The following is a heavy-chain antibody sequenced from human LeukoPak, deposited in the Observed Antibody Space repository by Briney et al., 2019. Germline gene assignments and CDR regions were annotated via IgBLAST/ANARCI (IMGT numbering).Heavy chain of an antibody. J-gene: IGHJ4*02. D-gene: IGHD3-22*01. V-gene: IGHV4-39*01. CDR1: GDSISSSSYY. Sequence: SETLSLTCTVSGDSISSSSYYWVWLRQPPGKGLEWIATIHYTGSTYYNPSLKSRVTISVDTSKNQFSLKLSSVTAAVTAMYYCARYWGPYDNSGAYFDYWGQGTLVTVSS. CDR2: IHYTGST. CDR3: ARYWGPYDNSGAYFDY.